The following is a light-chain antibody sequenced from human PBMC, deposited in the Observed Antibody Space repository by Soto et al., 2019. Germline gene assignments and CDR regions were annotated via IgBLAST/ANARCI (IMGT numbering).Light chain of an antibody. CDR2: DVS. CDR1: SSDVGGYNF. CDR3: SSYTPTTSLVV. V-gene: IGLV2-14*03. Sequence: QSALTQPASVSGSPGQSITISCSGTSSDVGGYNFVFWYQVHPGKAPRLILYDVSSRPSGVSYRFSGSKSANTASLNISRLQAGDEADYYCSSYTPTTSLVVFGGGTKLTVL. J-gene: IGLJ2*01.